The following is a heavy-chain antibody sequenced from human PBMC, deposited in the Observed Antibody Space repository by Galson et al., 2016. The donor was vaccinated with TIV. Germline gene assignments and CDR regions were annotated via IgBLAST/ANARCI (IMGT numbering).Heavy chain of an antibody. Sequence: SVKVSCKASGYTFSNSGITWVRQAPGQGLEWLGWISAYNGHTNYAQKVQGRVTMTTDTSTSTAYMELRSLTSDDTAVYYCAKEAGSGYYYVDAFDIWGQGTVVTVSS. CDR1: GYTFSNSG. V-gene: IGHV1-18*01. CDR3: AKEAGSGYYYVDAFDI. D-gene: IGHD3-22*01. J-gene: IGHJ3*02. CDR2: ISAYNGHT.